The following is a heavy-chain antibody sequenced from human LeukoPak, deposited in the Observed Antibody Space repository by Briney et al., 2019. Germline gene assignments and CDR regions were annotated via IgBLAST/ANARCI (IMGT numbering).Heavy chain of an antibody. CDR2: ISGSGSST. D-gene: IGHD3-10*01. CDR3: AQDYYGSGSYYVRTNFDC. Sequence: LPGGSLRLSCAASGFTFSSYAMSWVRQAPGKGLEWVSAISGSGSSTYYADSVKGRFTISRDNSKNTLYLQMNSLRAEDTAVYYCAQDYYGSGSYYVRTNFDCLGQGTLVTVSS. V-gene: IGHV3-23*01. J-gene: IGHJ4*02. CDR1: GFTFSSYA.